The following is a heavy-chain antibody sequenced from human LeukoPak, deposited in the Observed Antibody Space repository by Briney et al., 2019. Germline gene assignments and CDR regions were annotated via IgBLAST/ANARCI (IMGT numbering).Heavy chain of an antibody. V-gene: IGHV1-2*02. Sequence: ASVKVSCKASGYTFTVYYIHWVRQAPGQGLEWMGWINPNSGGTNYAQKFQGRVTMTRDTSISTAYLELIRLRSDDTAVYYCARGGYYDFWSGYYPLYYFDFWGQGTLVTVPS. D-gene: IGHD3-3*01. J-gene: IGHJ4*02. CDR2: INPNSGGT. CDR3: ARGGYYDFWSGYYPLYYFDF. CDR1: GYTFTVYY.